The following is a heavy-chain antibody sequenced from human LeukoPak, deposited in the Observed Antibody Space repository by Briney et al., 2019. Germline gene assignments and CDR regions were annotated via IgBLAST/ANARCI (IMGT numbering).Heavy chain of an antibody. D-gene: IGHD1-14*01. CDR1: GFTLSAYS. CDR2: ISGSAWTI. CDR3: TRDIRLTTDRDAFDI. Sequence: GGSLRLSCVASGFTLSAYSMNWVRQAPGRGPEWVSSISGSAWTIYDADSVKGRFTTSRSNAKSTLYLQMNSLRPDDTAVYFCTRDIRLTTDRDAFDIWGQGTMVTVSS. V-gene: IGHV3-21*01. J-gene: IGHJ3*02.